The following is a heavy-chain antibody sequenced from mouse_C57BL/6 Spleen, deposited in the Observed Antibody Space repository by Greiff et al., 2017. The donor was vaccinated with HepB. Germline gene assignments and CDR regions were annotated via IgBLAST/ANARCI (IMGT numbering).Heavy chain of an antibody. CDR2: ISGGGGNT. CDR1: GFTFSSYT. D-gene: IGHD1-1*01. V-gene: IGHV5-9*01. J-gene: IGHJ1*03. CDR3: ARRGEGSNWYFDV. Sequence: DVKLVESGGGLVKPGGSLKLSCAASGFTFSSYTMSWVRQTPEKRLEWVATISGGGGNTYYPDSVKGRFTISRDNAKNTLYLQMSSLRSEDTALYYCARRGEGSNWYFDVWGTGTTVTVSS.